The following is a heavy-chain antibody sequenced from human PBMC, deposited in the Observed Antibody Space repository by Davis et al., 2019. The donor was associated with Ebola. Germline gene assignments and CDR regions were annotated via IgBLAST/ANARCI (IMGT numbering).Heavy chain of an antibody. CDR1: GFTFSSYS. CDR2: ISSSSSTI. V-gene: IGHV3-21*06. J-gene: IGHJ4*02. D-gene: IGHD4-11*01. Sequence: PGGSLRLSCAASGFTFSSYSMNWVRQAPGKGLEWVSSISSSSSTIYYADSVKGRFTISRDNAKNSLYLQMNSLRPEDTAVYYCARDSDDYSFDYWGQGTLVTVSS. CDR3: ARDSDDYSFDY.